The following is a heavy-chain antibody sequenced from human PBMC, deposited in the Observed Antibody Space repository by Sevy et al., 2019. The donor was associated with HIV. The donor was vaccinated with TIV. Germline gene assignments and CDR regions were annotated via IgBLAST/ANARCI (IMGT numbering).Heavy chain of an antibody. CDR3: AKQSGDSQWLVDLDY. CDR2: ISGSGGST. V-gene: IGHV3-23*01. CDR1: GFTLSSYA. J-gene: IGHJ4*02. D-gene: IGHD6-19*01. Sequence: GGSLRLSCAASGFTLSSYAMSWVRQAPGKGLEWVSAISGSGGSTYYADSVKGRFTISRDNSKNTLYLQMNSLRAEDTAVYYCAKQSGDSQWLVDLDYWGQGALVTVSS.